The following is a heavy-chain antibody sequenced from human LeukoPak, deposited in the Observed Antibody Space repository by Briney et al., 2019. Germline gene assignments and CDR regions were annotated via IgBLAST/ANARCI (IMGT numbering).Heavy chain of an antibody. J-gene: IGHJ4*02. V-gene: IGHV1-3*03. CDR1: GYTFTSYA. D-gene: IGHD6-19*01. Sequence: ASVKVSCKASGYTFTSYAMHWVRQAPGQRLEWMGWINAGNGNTKYSQEFQGRVTITRDTSASTAHMELSSLRSEDMAVYYCAREYSSGWYETGFDYWGQGTLVTVSS. CDR3: AREYSSGWYETGFDY. CDR2: INAGNGNT.